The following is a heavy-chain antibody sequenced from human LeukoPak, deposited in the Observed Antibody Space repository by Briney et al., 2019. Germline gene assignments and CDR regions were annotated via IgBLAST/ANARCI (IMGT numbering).Heavy chain of an antibody. V-gene: IGHV1-69*05. CDR2: IIPIFGTA. CDR1: GGTFSSYA. J-gene: IGHJ4*02. D-gene: IGHD5-18*01. CDR3: AMGPAMVNFDY. Sequence: ASVKVSCKASGGTFSSYAICWVRQAPGQGLEWMGRIIPIFGTANYAQKFQGRVTITTDESTSTAYMELSSLRSEDTAVYYCAMGPAMVNFDYWGQGTLVTVSS.